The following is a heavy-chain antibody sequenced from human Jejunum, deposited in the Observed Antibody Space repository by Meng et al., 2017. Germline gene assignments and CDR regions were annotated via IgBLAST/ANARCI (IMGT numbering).Heavy chain of an antibody. CDR2: IWFDGSKT. D-gene: IGHD6-19*01. V-gene: IGHV3-33*01. J-gene: IGHJ4*02. CDR3: ARYRSGSSDY. CDR1: GFTFRSYG. Sequence: GPLGGFGGGVVQPGTSLRLSCAAFGFTFRSYGMHWVRQAPGKGLEWVAVIWFDGSKTYHADSVKGRFTVSRDNSKNTLYLQMNSLRADDTAVYYCARYRSGSSDYWGPGTLVTVSS.